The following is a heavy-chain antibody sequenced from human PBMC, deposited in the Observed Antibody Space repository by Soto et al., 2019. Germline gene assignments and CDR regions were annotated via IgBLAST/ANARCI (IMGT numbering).Heavy chain of an antibody. V-gene: IGHV1-18*04. J-gene: IGHJ6*02. Sequence: ASVKVSCKASGYTFTSYGISWVRQAPGQGLEWMGWISAYNGNTNYAQKLQGRVTMTTDTSTSTAYMEQRSLRSDDTAVYYCAAGREYYYDSSGYYYYYGMDVWGQGTTVTV. CDR3: AAGREYYYDSSGYYYYYGMDV. CDR2: ISAYNGNT. D-gene: IGHD3-22*01. CDR1: GYTFTSYG.